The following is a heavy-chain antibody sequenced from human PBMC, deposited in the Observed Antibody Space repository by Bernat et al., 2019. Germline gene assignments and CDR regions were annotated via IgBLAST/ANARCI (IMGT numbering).Heavy chain of an antibody. V-gene: IGHV3-30*18. Sequence: QVQLVESGGGVVQPGRSLRLSCAASGFTFSSYGMHWVRQAPGKGLEWVAVISYDGSNKYYADSVKGRFTISRDNSKNTLYLQMNSLRAEDTAVYYCAKDLGDGYIVDAFDIWGQGTMVTVSS. CDR2: ISYDGSNK. CDR3: AKDLGDGYIVDAFDI. J-gene: IGHJ3*02. CDR1: GFTFSSYG. D-gene: IGHD5-24*01.